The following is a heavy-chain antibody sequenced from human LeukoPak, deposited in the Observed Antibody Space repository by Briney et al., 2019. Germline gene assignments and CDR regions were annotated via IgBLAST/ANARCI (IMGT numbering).Heavy chain of an antibody. Sequence: GGSLRLSCAASGFTFSSYGMHWVRQAPGKGLEWVSAISGSGGSTYYADSVKGRFTISRDNSKNTLYLQMNSLRAEDTAVYYCAKSAGWLQPPHIDYWGQGTLVTVSS. CDR3: AKSAGWLQPPHIDY. V-gene: IGHV3-23*01. CDR2: ISGSGGST. CDR1: GFTFSSYG. D-gene: IGHD5-24*01. J-gene: IGHJ4*02.